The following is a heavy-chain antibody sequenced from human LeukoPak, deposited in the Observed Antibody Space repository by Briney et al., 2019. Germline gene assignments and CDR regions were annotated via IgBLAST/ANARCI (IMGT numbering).Heavy chain of an antibody. J-gene: IGHJ6*03. CDR2: LYFSGNT. CDR1: GGSISGSSYY. Sequence: SETLSLTCTVTGGSISGSSYYGGWIRQPPGKGLEWIGNLYFSGNTYYNPSLKSRVTISVDTSKNQFSLKMNSVTATDTAVYYCARGSGSYGSNMDVWGKGTTVTVSS. V-gene: IGHV4-39*01. CDR3: ARGSGSYGSNMDV. D-gene: IGHD1-26*01.